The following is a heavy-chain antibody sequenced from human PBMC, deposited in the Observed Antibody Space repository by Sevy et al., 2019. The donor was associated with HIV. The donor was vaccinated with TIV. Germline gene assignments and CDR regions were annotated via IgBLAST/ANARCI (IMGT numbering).Heavy chain of an antibody. CDR3: AKDSGGALWLVPGHFDY. CDR1: GFTFSSYA. J-gene: IGHJ4*02. Sequence: GGSLRLSCAASGFTFSSYAMSWVRQAPGKGLEWVSAISGSGGSTYYADSVKGRFTISRDNSKNTLYLQMNSLRAEDTAVYYCAKDSGGALWLVPGHFDYWGQGTLVTVSS. CDR2: ISGSGGST. D-gene: IGHD6-19*01. V-gene: IGHV3-23*01.